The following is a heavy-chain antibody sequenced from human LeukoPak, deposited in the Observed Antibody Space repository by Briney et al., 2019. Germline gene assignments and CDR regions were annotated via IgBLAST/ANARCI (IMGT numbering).Heavy chain of an antibody. CDR2: INWNGGST. Sequence: GGSLRLSCTASGFTFNAYAMNWVRQAPGKGLEWVSGINWNGGSTDYADSVKGRFTISRDNAKNSLYLEMNSLRVEDTAFYYCARVERGATTGYWGQGTLVTVSS. CDR1: GFTFNAYA. CDR3: ARVERGATTGY. D-gene: IGHD1-26*01. V-gene: IGHV3-20*04. J-gene: IGHJ4*02.